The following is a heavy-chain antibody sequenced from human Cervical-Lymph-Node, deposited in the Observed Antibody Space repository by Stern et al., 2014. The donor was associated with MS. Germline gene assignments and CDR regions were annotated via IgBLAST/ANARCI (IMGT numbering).Heavy chain of an antibody. Sequence: QVQLVQSGAEVKKPGASVKVSCKASGYTFTDYYLHWVRQAPGQGLEWMGGISPVHGGTNSAQKFQGRVTMTRDTAISTAYMELSRLTSDDTAVYYCARTKTVTTYYGMDVWGQGTTVTVSS. CDR1: GYTFTDYY. V-gene: IGHV1-2*02. CDR3: ARTKTVTTYYGMDV. CDR2: ISPVHGGT. D-gene: IGHD4-17*01. J-gene: IGHJ6*02.